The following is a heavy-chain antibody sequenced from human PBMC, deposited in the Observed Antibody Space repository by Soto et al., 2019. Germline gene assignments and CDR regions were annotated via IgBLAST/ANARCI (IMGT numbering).Heavy chain of an antibody. Sequence: SVKVSCKASGGTFSSYAICWVRQAPGQGLEWMGGIIPIFGTANYAQKFQGRVTITADKSTSTAYMELSSLRSEDTAVYYCARVDCSGGSCYSEGLGVLYYYYYGMDVWG. D-gene: IGHD2-15*01. J-gene: IGHJ6*02. CDR1: GGTFSSYA. CDR2: IIPIFGTA. V-gene: IGHV1-69*06. CDR3: ARVDCSGGSCYSEGLGVLYYYYYGMDV.